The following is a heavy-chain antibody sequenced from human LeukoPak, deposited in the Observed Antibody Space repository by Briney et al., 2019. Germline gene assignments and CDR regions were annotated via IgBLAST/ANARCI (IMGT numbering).Heavy chain of an antibody. Sequence: ASVKVSCKASEYTFTGYYMHWVRQAPGQGLEWMGWINPDSGGTNYAQKFQGRVTMTRDTSISTAYTELSRLTSDDTAVYYCARDHGLNKRWFDPWGQGTLVTVSS. J-gene: IGHJ5*02. D-gene: IGHD1/OR15-1a*01. CDR1: EYTFTGYY. V-gene: IGHV1-2*02. CDR3: ARDHGLNKRWFDP. CDR2: INPDSGGT.